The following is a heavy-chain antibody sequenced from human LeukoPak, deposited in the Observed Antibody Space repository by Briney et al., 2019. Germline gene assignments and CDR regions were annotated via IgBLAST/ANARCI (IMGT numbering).Heavy chain of an antibody. CDR3: AHRSADYGGNSGYYFDY. CDR1: GFSLSTSGLG. Sequence: SGPTLVNPTQTLTLTCTFSGFSLSTSGLGVGWIRQPPGKALEWLALIYWDDDKRYSPSLKTTLTITKDTSKNQVVLTMTNMDPVDTATYYCAHRSADYGGNSGYYFDYWGQGTLVTVSS. CDR2: IYWDDDK. J-gene: IGHJ4*02. V-gene: IGHV2-5*02. D-gene: IGHD4-23*01.